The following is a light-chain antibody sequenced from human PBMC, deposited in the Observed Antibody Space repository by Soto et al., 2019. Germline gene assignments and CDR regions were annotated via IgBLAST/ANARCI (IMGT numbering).Light chain of an antibody. V-gene: IGKV3D-15*01. CDR3: QQYNSYPT. CDR1: QNIYSN. J-gene: IGKJ1*01. CDR2: GAS. Sequence: IVMTQSPATLSVSPGERATLSCRASQNIYSNVAWYKQRPGQAPRLLIYGASNRATGIPDRFSGSGSGTDFTLTIRSLKPDDFATYYCQQYNSYPTFGQGTKVDIK.